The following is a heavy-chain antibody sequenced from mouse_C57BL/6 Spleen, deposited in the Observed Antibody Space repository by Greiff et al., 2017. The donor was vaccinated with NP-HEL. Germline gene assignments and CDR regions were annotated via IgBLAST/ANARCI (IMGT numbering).Heavy chain of an antibody. V-gene: IGHV10-1*01. J-gene: IGHJ1*03. Sequence: EVMLVESGGGLVQPKGSLKLSCAASGFSFNTYAMNWVRQAPGKGLEWVARIRSKSNNYATYYADSVKDRFTISRDDSESMLYLQMNNLKTEDTAMYYCVRQNYYYGSSYDWYFDVWGTGTTVTVSS. CDR1: GFSFNTYA. D-gene: IGHD1-1*01. CDR3: VRQNYYYGSSYDWYFDV. CDR2: IRSKSNNYAT.